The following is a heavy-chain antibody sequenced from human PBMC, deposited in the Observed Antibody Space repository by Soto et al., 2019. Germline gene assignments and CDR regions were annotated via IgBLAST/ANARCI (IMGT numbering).Heavy chain of an antibody. J-gene: IGHJ6*02. CDR3: ARVFGFGGMDV. Sequence: QVQLQESGPGLVKPSQTLSLTCTVSGGSISSGGYYWSWTRQPPGKGLEWIGYIYYSGSPYYNPSLKSRVTISVDTSKNQFSLKLSSVTAADTAVYYCARVFGFGGMDVWGQGTTVTVSS. V-gene: IGHV4-31*03. CDR2: IYYSGSP. D-gene: IGHD3-10*01. CDR1: GGSISSGGYY.